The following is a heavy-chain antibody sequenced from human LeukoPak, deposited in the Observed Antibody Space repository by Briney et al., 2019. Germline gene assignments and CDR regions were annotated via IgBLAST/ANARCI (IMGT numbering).Heavy chain of an antibody. CDR2: INPSGGST. D-gene: IGHD2-15*01. V-gene: IGHV1-46*01. J-gene: IGHJ4*02. CDR1: GYTFTSYY. Sequence: ASVKVSCKASGYTFTSYYMHWVRQAPGQGLEWMGIINPSGGSTSYAQKFQGRVTMTRDMSTSTVYMELSSLRSEDTAVYYCARDLGYCSGGSCYGPVFDYWGQGTLVTVSS. CDR3: ARDLGYCSGGSCYGPVFDY.